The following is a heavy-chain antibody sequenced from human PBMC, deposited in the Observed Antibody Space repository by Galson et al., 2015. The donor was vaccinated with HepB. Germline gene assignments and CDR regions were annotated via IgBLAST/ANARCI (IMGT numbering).Heavy chain of an antibody. CDR1: GFTFRSYW. CDR2: INQDGSEK. Sequence: SLRLSCAVSGFTFRSYWMSWVRQAPGKGLEWVANINQDGSEKYYVDSVKGRFTISRDNAKNSLYLQMNSPRAEDTAVYYCARDQGGYYDSITRFDLWGRGTLVTVSS. V-gene: IGHV3-7*01. D-gene: IGHD3-22*01. J-gene: IGHJ2*01. CDR3: ARDQGGYYDSITRFDL.